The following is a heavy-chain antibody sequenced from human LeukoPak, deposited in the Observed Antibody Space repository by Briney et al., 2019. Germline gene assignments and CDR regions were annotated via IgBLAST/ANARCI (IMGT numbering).Heavy chain of an antibody. Sequence: GGSLRLSCTASGFTFSSYWMHWVRQVPGKGLVWVSRIKSDGSSTTYADSVKGRFTISRDNAKNTLCLQMSSLRAEDTAVYYCARSTYSGSSYDYWGQGTLVTVSS. V-gene: IGHV3-74*01. CDR3: ARSTYSGSSYDY. CDR1: GFTFSSYW. D-gene: IGHD1-26*01. J-gene: IGHJ4*02. CDR2: IKSDGSST.